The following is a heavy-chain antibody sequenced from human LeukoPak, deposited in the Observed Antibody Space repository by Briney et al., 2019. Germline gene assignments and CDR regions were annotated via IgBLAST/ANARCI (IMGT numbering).Heavy chain of an antibody. J-gene: IGHJ4*02. V-gene: IGHV3-23*01. Sequence: GGALRLSCAASGCTFSSYAMNWVRQAPGMGLEGVSGICGSGGSTYYAGSVKGRFTISRDDSKNTLYLQMNSLRAEDTAVYYCAARRITMIRGVIKYFDYWGQGTLVTVSS. D-gene: IGHD3-10*01. CDR2: ICGSGGST. CDR3: AARRITMIRGVIKYFDY. CDR1: GCTFSSYA.